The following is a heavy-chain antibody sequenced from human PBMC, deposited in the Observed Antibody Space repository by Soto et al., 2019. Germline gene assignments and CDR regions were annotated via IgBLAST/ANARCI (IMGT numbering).Heavy chain of an antibody. CDR2: INPNSGGT. D-gene: IGHD5-18*01. CDR3: ARGFAFRDTAAIDNWFDP. J-gene: IGHJ5*02. Sequence: GASVKVSCKASGYTFTGYYMHWVRQAPGQGLEWMGWINPNSGGTNYAQKFQGWVTMTRDTSISTAYMELSRLRSDDTAVYYCARGFAFRDTAAIDNWFDPWGQGTLVTVPQ. V-gene: IGHV1-2*04. CDR1: GYTFTGYY.